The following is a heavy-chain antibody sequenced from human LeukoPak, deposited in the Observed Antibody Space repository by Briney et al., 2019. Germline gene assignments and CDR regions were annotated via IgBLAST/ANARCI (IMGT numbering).Heavy chain of an antibody. D-gene: IGHD6-13*01. J-gene: IGHJ6*03. CDR2: IYCSGST. V-gene: IGHV4-59*01. CDR1: GGSISSYY. CDR3: ARGPDTSTWYYYYMDV. Sequence: SETLSLTCTVSGGSISSYYWSWIRQPPGKGLEWIGYIYCSGSTNYNPSLKSRVTISVDTSKNQFSLKLSFVTAADTAVYYCARGPDTSTWYYYYMDVWGKGTTVTVSS.